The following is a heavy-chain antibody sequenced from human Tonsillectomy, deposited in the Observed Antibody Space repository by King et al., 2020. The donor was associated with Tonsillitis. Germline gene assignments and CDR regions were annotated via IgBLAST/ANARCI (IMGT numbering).Heavy chain of an antibody. D-gene: IGHD5-12*01. V-gene: IGHV4-4*07. CDR1: GGSISSYY. J-gene: IGHJ4*02. CDR2: IYTSGST. Sequence: VQLQESGPGLVKPSETLSLTCTVSGGSISSYYWSWIRQPAGKGLEWIGRIYTSGSTNYNPSLKSRVTMSVDTSKNQFSLKLSSVTAADTAVYSCVGAYSRGEWLRLVTRQNFDYWGQGTLVTVSS. CDR3: VGAYSRGEWLRLVTRQNFDY.